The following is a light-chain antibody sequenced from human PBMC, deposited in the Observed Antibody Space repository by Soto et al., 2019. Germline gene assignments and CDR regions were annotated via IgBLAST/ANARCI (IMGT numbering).Light chain of an antibody. J-gene: IGKJ1*01. CDR1: QSVSSNY. CDR3: QQYGSSPTWT. CDR2: GAS. Sequence: IVLRQSPGTLSLSPGERATLSCSASQSVSSNYLAWYQQKPGQAPRLLIYGASTRATGIPDRFSGSGSGTDFTLTISRLEPEDSAVYYCQQYGSSPTWTFGQGTKVDIK. V-gene: IGKV3-20*01.